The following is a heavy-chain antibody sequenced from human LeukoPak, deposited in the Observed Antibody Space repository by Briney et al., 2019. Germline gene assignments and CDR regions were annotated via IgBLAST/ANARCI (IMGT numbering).Heavy chain of an antibody. D-gene: IGHD1-14*01. CDR2: LSGSGTNT. CDR3: AKYTSDPTSEVCYFDS. Sequence: GGSLRLSCAASGFNFRMFAMTWVRQAPGKGLKWVSTLSGSGTNTFDADSVKGRFTITRDNSKNTLYLQMKNLRAEDTAVYYCAKYTSDPTSEVCYFDSWGQGTRVTVSS. V-gene: IGHV3-23*01. CDR1: GFNFRMFA. J-gene: IGHJ4*02.